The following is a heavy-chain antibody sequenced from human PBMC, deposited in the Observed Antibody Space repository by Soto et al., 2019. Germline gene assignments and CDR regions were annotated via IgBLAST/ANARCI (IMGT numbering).Heavy chain of an antibody. J-gene: IGHJ3*01. CDR2: IYHSGTT. Sequence: QLQLQESGSGLVKPSQTLSLTCAVSGGSISSGGYSWSWIRQPPGKGLEWIGYIYHSGTTYYNPSLNSRVTISVDRSPNQSPLNLGPVAAADTAVYYCAGASRGSALDRWGQGTMVTVSS. CDR1: GGSISSGGYS. V-gene: IGHV4-30-2*01. CDR3: AGASRGSALDR.